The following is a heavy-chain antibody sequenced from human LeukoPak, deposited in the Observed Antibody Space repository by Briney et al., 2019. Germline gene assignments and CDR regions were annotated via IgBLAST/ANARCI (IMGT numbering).Heavy chain of an antibody. V-gene: IGHV3-21*01. CDR1: GFTFSSYS. J-gene: IGHJ4*02. CDR2: IGSSSGHI. Sequence: GGSLRLSCAASGFTFSSYSMNWVRQAPGKGLEWVSSIGSSSGHIYYADSVKGRFTMSRDNAKNSLYLQINSLRAEDTAVYYCARDLGSRIAAASGLLGHWGQGTLVTVSS. D-gene: IGHD6-13*01. CDR3: ARDLGSRIAAASGLLGH.